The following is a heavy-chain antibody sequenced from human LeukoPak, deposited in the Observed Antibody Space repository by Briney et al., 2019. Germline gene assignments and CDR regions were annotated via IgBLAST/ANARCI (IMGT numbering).Heavy chain of an antibody. CDR3: ARVKEDSSGYYPLDY. CDR1: GYTFTSYY. CDR2: INPSGGST. D-gene: IGHD3-22*01. V-gene: IGHV1-46*01. Sequence: ASVKVSCKASGYTFTSYYMHWVRQAPGQGLEWMGVINPSGGSTSYAQKFQGRVTMTRDTSTSTVYMELSSLRPEDTAVYYCARVKEDSSGYYPLDYWGQGTLVTVSS. J-gene: IGHJ4*02.